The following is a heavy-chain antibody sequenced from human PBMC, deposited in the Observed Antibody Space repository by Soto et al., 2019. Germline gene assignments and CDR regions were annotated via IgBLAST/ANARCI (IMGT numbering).Heavy chain of an antibody. CDR1: GYTFTSYA. J-gene: IGHJ3*02. CDR2: INAGNGNT. V-gene: IGHV1-3*05. Sequence: QVQLVQSGAEEKKPGASVKVSCKASGYTFTSYAMHWVRQAPGQRLEWMGWINAGNGNTKYSQKFQGRVTITRDTSASTAYMERSSLRSEDTAVYYCARGTFYGSGSYYSPNAFDIWGQGTMVTVSS. D-gene: IGHD3-10*01. CDR3: ARGTFYGSGSYYSPNAFDI.